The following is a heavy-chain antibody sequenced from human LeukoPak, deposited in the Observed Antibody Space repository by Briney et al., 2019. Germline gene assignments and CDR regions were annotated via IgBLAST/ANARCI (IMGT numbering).Heavy chain of an antibody. Sequence: PSETLSLTCTVSGGSISSSSYYWGWIRQPPGKGLEWIGSIYYSGYTYYNASVESRVTISVDTSKNQFSLKLSSVTAADTAVYYCARIYSSSWFLNWFDPWGQGTLVTVSS. V-gene: IGHV4-39*01. CDR1: GGSISSSSYY. J-gene: IGHJ5*02. CDR2: IYYSGYT. D-gene: IGHD6-13*01. CDR3: ARIYSSSWFLNWFDP.